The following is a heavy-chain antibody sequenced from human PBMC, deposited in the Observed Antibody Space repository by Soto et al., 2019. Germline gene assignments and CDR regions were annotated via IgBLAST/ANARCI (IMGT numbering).Heavy chain of an antibody. V-gene: IGHV3-48*03. CDR2: IISSGSTI. Sequence: GGSLRLSCAASGFTFSSYEMNWVRQAPGKGLEWVSYIISSGSTIYYADSVKGRFTISRDNAKNSLYLQMISLRAEDTAVYYCARASAGTHDAFDIWGQGTMVTVSS. D-gene: IGHD6-13*01. CDR3: ARASAGTHDAFDI. J-gene: IGHJ3*02. CDR1: GFTFSSYE.